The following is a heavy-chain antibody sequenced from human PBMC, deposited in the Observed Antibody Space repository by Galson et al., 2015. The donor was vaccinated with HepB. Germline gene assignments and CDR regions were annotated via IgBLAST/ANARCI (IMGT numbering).Heavy chain of an antibody. J-gene: IGHJ4*02. CDR3: ARGPHISRFLGYHFDH. Sequence: PALVTPPQTLTLTCTFSGFSLSTTGVGVGWIRQPPGKALEWLALILWDDDKRYSPSLQSRLTITKDTSNDQVVLTMANMDPGDTATYYCARGPHISRFLGYHFDHWCQGTVVTVPS. D-gene: IGHD3-3*01. CDR1: GFSLSTTGVG. CDR2: ILWDDDK. V-gene: IGHV2-5*02.